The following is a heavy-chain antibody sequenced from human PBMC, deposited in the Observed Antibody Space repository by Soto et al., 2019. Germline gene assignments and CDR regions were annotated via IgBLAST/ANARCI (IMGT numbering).Heavy chain of an antibody. CDR1: GGSFSDYY. J-gene: IGHJ4*02. CDR3: ARGRVTMVRGGIGY. Sequence: SETLSLTCAVYGGSFSDYYWSWIRQPPGKGLEWIGEINHSGSTNYDPSLKSRVTISVDTSKNQFSLKLSSVTAADTAVYYCARGRVTMVRGGIGYWGQGTLVTVSS. CDR2: INHSGST. V-gene: IGHV4-34*01. D-gene: IGHD3-10*01.